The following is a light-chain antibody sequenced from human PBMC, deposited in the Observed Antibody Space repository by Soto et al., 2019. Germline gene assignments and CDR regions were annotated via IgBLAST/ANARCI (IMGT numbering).Light chain of an antibody. V-gene: IGKV3-20*01. CDR1: QNIANDY. CDR3: QQYGSSPWT. J-gene: IGKJ1*01. Sequence: EVALTQSPGTLSLSPGARATLSCRASQNIANDYLTWYQQKPGQAPRVLIYDASTRATGIPDRFSGSGSGTDFTVTISRLEPADFAMYYCQQYGSSPWTFGQGTKVEI. CDR2: DAS.